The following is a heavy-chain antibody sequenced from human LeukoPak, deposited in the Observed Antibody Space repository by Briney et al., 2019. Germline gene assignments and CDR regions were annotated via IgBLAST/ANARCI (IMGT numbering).Heavy chain of an antibody. CDR2: IYPGDSDT. J-gene: IGHJ4*02. CDR1: GYTFSNFW. CDR3: ARGRGGFHGYENLDF. D-gene: IGHD5-12*01. Sequence: GDSLKISCKVSGYTFSNFWIAWVRQTPGKGLEWMGVIYPGDSDTRYSPSFQGQVTISAARSIRTAYLQWNSLKASDTGLYYCARGRGGFHGYENLDFWRQGTLVTVSS. V-gene: IGHV5-51*01.